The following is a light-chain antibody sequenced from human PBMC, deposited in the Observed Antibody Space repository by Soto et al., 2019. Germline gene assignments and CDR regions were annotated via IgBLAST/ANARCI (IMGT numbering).Light chain of an antibody. J-gene: IGKJ1*01. V-gene: IGKV3-20*01. CDR1: QSVDSTF. Sequence: ELVLTQSPGSLSLSPWQRATLSCRASQSVDSTFIAWYQKKPGHAPRLLIYGASMKDTAVPDRFSGSCSGTVFTLTITRLDPEDVAVYYCQQYMSSVTFGQGTKVEI. CDR2: GAS. CDR3: QQYMSSVT.